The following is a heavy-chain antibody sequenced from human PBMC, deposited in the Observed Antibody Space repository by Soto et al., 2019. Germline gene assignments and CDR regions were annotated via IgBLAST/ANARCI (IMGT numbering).Heavy chain of an antibody. Sequence: QVQLVQSGAEVKKPGASVKISCKASGYTFRDYAFHRVRQAPGKGLAWVGWINTANGDSTYGQRFQDRVTISRDTSTSTVYLEVKSLNSEDTALYYCARAAAVGNVFSYTGMDVWGQGTTVTVSS. J-gene: IGHJ6*02. CDR3: ARAAAVGNVFSYTGMDV. CDR1: GYTFRDYA. V-gene: IGHV1-3*04. D-gene: IGHD3-16*01. CDR2: INTANGDS.